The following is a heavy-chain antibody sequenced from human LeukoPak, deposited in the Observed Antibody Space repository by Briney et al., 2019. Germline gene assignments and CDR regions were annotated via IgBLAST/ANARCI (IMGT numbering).Heavy chain of an antibody. CDR3: ASIAALNPEAFDI. V-gene: IGHV3-21*01. CDR2: ISSSSSYI. Sequence: GGSLRLSCAASGFTFSSYSMNWVRQAPGKGLEWVSSISSSSSYIYYADSVKGRFTISRDNAKNSLYLQMNSLRAEDTAVYYCASIAALNPEAFDIWGQGTMVTVSS. CDR1: GFTFSSYS. J-gene: IGHJ3*02. D-gene: IGHD6-6*01.